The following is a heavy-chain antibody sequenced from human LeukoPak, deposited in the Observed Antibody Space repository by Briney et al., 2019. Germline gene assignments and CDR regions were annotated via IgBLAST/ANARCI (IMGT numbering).Heavy chain of an antibody. Sequence: SVKVSCKASGGTFSSYAISWVRQAPGQGLEWMGGIIPIFGTANYAQKFQGRVTITADESTSTAYMELSSLRSEDTAVYYCATHLVFGVVHQYYYYYMDVWGKGTTVTVSS. CDR3: ATHLVFGVVHQYYYYYMDV. CDR2: IIPIFGTA. D-gene: IGHD3-3*01. J-gene: IGHJ6*03. V-gene: IGHV1-69*13. CDR1: GGTFSSYA.